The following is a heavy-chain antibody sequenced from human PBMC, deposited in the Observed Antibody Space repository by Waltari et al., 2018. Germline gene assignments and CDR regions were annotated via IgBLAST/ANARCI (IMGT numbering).Heavy chain of an antibody. CDR2: IYYSGST. CDR3: ARDAHCTGGVCLYYFDY. CDR1: GGSISSSSYY. J-gene: IGHJ4*02. V-gene: IGHV4-39*07. D-gene: IGHD2-8*02. Sequence: QLQLQESGPGLVKPSETLSLTCTVSGGSISSSSYYWGWIRQPPGKGLEWIGSIYYSGSTYYNPALKSRVTIAVDTAKNPFSLRLSSVTAADSAVYYCARDAHCTGGVCLYYFDYWGQGTLVTVSS.